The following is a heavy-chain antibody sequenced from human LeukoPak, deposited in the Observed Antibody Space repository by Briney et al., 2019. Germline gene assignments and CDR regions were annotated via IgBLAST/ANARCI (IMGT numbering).Heavy chain of an antibody. Sequence: PGGSLRLSCAASGFTFSSYSMTWVRQAPGKGLEWVSSISSSSRYIYYADSVKGRFTISRDNAKNSLFLQMDSLRAEDTAVYYCARGRGGYNWNYWGQGTLATVSS. CDR2: ISSSSRYI. V-gene: IGHV3-21*01. D-gene: IGHD5-24*01. CDR1: GFTFSSYS. CDR3: ARGRGGYNWNY. J-gene: IGHJ4*02.